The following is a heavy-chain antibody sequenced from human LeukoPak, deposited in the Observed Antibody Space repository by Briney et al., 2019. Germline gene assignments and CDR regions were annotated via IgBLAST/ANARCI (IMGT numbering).Heavy chain of an antibody. D-gene: IGHD3-10*01. Sequence: GGSLRLSCAASGFTFSYYAMNWVRQAPGKGLEWVSAISGNGGSTYYADSVKGRFTISRDNSKNTLYLQMNSLRAEDTAVYYCAKDPIQPYYYGSGTWNDAFDIWGQGTMVTVSS. CDR1: GFTFSYYA. J-gene: IGHJ3*02. V-gene: IGHV3-23*01. CDR3: AKDPIQPYYYGSGTWNDAFDI. CDR2: ISGNGGST.